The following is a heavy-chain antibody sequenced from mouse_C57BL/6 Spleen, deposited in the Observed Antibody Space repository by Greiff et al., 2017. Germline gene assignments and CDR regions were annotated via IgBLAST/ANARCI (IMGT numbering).Heavy chain of an antibody. CDR3: ARSYYYGSSYPYYYAMDY. J-gene: IGHJ4*01. Sequence: VQLQQPGAELVKPGASVKLSCKASGYTFTSYWMQWVKQRPGQGLEWIGEIDPSDSYTNYNQKFKGKTTLTVDTSSSTAYMQLSSLTSEDSAVYYCARSYYYGSSYPYYYAMDYWGQGTSVTVSS. CDR1: GYTFTSYW. V-gene: IGHV1-50*01. CDR2: IDPSDSYT. D-gene: IGHD1-1*01.